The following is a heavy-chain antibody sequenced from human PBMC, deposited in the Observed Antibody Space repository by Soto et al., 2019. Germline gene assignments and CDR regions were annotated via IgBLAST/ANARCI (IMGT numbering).Heavy chain of an antibody. Sequence: GGSLRLSCAASGFTFSSYGMHWVRQAPGKGLEWVAVIWYDGSNKYYADSVKGRFTISRDNSKNTLYLQMNSLRAEDTAVYYCARDRYCDFWSGYYTTNRYYGMDVWGQGTTVTVSS. CDR3: ARDRYCDFWSGYYTTNRYYGMDV. CDR1: GFTFSSYG. CDR2: IWYDGSNK. D-gene: IGHD3-3*01. J-gene: IGHJ6*02. V-gene: IGHV3-33*01.